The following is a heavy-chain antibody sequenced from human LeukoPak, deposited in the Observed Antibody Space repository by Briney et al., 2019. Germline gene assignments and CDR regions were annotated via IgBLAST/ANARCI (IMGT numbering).Heavy chain of an antibody. CDR1: GYTFTGYY. D-gene: IGHD3-22*01. J-gene: IGHJ5*02. V-gene: IGHV1-46*01. CDR3: AREEGSSYYDSSGPSLNWFDP. Sequence: ASVKVSCKASGYTFTGYYMHWVRQAPGQGLEWMGIINPSGGSTSYAQKFQGRVTMTRDMSTSTVYMELSSLRSEDTAVYYCAREEGSSYYDSSGPSLNWFDPWGQGTLVTVSS. CDR2: INPSGGST.